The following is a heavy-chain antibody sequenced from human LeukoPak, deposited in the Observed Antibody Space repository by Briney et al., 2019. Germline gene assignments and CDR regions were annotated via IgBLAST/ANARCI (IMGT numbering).Heavy chain of an antibody. CDR3: ARDRGYSYGDFDY. CDR2: ISYDGSNK. J-gene: IGHJ4*02. D-gene: IGHD5-18*01. Sequence: SGGSLRLSCAASGFTFSSCGMHWVRQAPGKGLEWVAVISYDGSNKYYADSVKGRFTISRDNSKNTLYLQMNSLRAEDTAVYYCARDRGYSYGDFDYWGQGTLVTVSS. V-gene: IGHV3-30*03. CDR1: GFTFSSCG.